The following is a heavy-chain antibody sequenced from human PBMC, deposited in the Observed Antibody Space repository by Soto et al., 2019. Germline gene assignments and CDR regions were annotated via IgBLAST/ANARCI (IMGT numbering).Heavy chain of an antibody. V-gene: IGHV4-34*01. CDR3: ARGEITLLGGMDA. D-gene: IGHD3-10*01. Sequence: PSETLSLTCTVSGGSFRGYYWGWVRQPPGKGLEWIGEINHSGSSNYHPSLKSRVTISVATSKNQFSLTVNSVTPADTAVYYCARGEITLLGGMDAWGQGTTVTVSS. CDR2: INHSGSS. CDR1: GGSFRGYY. J-gene: IGHJ6*02.